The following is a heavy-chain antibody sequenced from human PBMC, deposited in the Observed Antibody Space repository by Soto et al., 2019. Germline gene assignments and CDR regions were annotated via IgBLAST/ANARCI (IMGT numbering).Heavy chain of an antibody. V-gene: IGHV4-39*01. Sequence: SETLSLTCTVSGVSISNTSYYWGWIRQPPGKGLEWIGAIYFSGSTFYNPSLKSRLTISVDTSKNQFSLRLSSVTAADTAVYYCARHGSYWGQGTLVTVSS. CDR1: GVSISNTSYY. CDR3: ARHGSY. J-gene: IGHJ4*02. CDR2: IYFSGST.